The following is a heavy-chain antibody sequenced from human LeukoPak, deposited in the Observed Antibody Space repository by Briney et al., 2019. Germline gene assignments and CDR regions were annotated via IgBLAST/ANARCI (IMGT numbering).Heavy chain of an antibody. V-gene: IGHV1-2*04. Sequence: GASVTVSCKASGYTFTGYYMHWVRQAPGQGLEWMGWINPNSGGTNYAQKFQGWVTMTRDTSIGTAYKELSRLRSDDTAVYYCARDTGSGWPMINYWGQGTLVTVSS. D-gene: IGHD6-19*01. CDR3: ARDTGSGWPMINY. CDR2: INPNSGGT. CDR1: GYTFTGYY. J-gene: IGHJ4*02.